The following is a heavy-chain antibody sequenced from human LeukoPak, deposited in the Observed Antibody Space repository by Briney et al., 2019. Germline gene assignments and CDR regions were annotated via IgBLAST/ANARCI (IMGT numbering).Heavy chain of an antibody. CDR2: ISWNSGYI. J-gene: IGHJ4*02. Sequence: GRSLRLSCAASGFTFDDYAMHWVRQAPGKGLEWVSGISWNSGYIDYADSVKGRFTISRDNAKTSLYLQMSSLRAGDMALYYCAKELRGYFDYWGQGTLVTVSS. CDR1: GFTFDDYA. CDR3: AKELRGYFDY. V-gene: IGHV3-9*03. D-gene: IGHD2-15*01.